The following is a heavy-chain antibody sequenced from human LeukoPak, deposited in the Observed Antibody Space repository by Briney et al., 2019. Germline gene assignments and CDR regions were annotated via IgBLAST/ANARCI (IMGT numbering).Heavy chain of an antibody. CDR3: ARTYYDILTGYYFFDY. CDR2: ISTMSDYI. CDR1: GFTFSIYS. V-gene: IGHV3-21*01. Sequence: GGSLRLSCAASGFTFSIYSIHWVRQAPGKGLEWVSSISTMSDYIYYADSVKGRFTISRDNAKNSLYLQMNRLRAEDTAVYYCARTYYDILTGYYFFDYWGQGALVTVSS. D-gene: IGHD3-9*01. J-gene: IGHJ4*02.